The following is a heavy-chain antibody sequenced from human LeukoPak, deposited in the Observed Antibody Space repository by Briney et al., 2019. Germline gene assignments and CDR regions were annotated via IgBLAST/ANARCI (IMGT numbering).Heavy chain of an antibody. CDR2: VFDSGRT. D-gene: IGHD5-18*01. V-gene: IGHV4-59*11. CDR1: GVPMTTHH. CDR3: TIIKRGDIFGYFDF. J-gene: IGHJ4*02. Sequence: KPTETLSLTCTVSGVPMTTHHGNSIRQTPGKSLEWIGYVFDSGRTKVNPSLTSRDTLSTDPPKNQLSVRLSSVTAADTAVYYCTIIKRGDIFGYFDFWGQGTLVTVSS.